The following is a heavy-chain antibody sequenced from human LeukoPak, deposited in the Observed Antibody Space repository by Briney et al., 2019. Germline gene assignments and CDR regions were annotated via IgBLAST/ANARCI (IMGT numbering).Heavy chain of an antibody. D-gene: IGHD2-2*01. J-gene: IGHJ4*02. CDR2: INPDSGGT. V-gene: IGHV1-2*02. CDR3: ATLGYCSSTSCPLFDY. Sequence: GASVKVSCKASGYTFTGYYMHWVRQAPGQGLEWMGWINPDSGGTNYAQKFQGRVTMTRDTSISTAYMELSRLRSDDTAVYYCATLGYCSSTSCPLFDYWGQGTLVTVSS. CDR1: GYTFTGYY.